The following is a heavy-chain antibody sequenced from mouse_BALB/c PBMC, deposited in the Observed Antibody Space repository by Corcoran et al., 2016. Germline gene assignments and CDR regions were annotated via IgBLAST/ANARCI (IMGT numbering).Heavy chain of an antibody. CDR1: GYTFTNYG. CDR3: VREPFAMDY. V-gene: IGHV9-3-1*01. J-gene: IGHJ4*01. Sequence: QIQLVQSGPELKKPGETVKISCKASGYTFTNYGMNWVKQAPGKGLKWMGWINTYTGEPTYADDFKGRFAFSLETSASTAYLQINNLKNEDTATYVCVREPFAMDYWGQGTSVTVSS. CDR2: INTYTGEP.